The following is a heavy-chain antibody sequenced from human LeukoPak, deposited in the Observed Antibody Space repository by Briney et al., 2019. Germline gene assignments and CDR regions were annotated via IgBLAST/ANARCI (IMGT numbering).Heavy chain of an antibody. V-gene: IGHV1-24*01. CDR1: GYTLTELS. CDR3: ATVLGPRGYSDY. D-gene: IGHD1-26*01. J-gene: IGHJ4*02. CDR2: FDPEDGET. Sequence: ASVKVSCKVSGYTLTELSMHWVRQAPGKGLEWMGGFDPEDGETIYAQKFQGRVTMTEDTSTDTAYMELSSLRSEDTAVYYCATVLGPRGYSDYWGQGTLVTVSS.